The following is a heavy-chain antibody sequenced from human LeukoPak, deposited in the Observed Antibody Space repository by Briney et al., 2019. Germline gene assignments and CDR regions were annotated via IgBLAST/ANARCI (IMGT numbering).Heavy chain of an antibody. J-gene: IGHJ6*03. D-gene: IGHD2-8*01. CDR2: ISAYNGNT. Sequence: ASVKVSCKASGYTFTSYGISWVRQAPGQGLEWMGWISAYNGNTNYAQKLQGRVTMTTDTSTSTAYMELRSLRSDDTAVYYCARASRLIRYYYYYMDVWGKGTTVTVSS. CDR3: ARASRLIRYYYYYMDV. CDR1: GYTFTSYG. V-gene: IGHV1-18*01.